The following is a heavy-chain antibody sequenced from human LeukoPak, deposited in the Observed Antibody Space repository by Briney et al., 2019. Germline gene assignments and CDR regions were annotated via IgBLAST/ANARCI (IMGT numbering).Heavy chain of an antibody. J-gene: IGHJ4*02. CDR3: AKDYY. V-gene: IGHV3-43*02. Sequence: PGGSLRLSCAASGFTFDDYPMHWVRQGPGKGLEWLSLISGDGATTYYADSVKGRFTISRDNIKNSLYLQMNGLRTEDTALYYCAKDYYWGQGTLVTVSS. CDR2: ISGDGATT. CDR1: GFTFDDYP.